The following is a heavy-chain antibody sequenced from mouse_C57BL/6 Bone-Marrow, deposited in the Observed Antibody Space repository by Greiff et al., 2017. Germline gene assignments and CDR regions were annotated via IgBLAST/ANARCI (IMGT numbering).Heavy chain of an antibody. CDR3: ERRFIATVVDFDD. Sequence: QVQLQQPGAELVKPGASVKMSCKASGYTFTGYWITWVKQRPGQGLEWIGDIYPGSGGTNYNEKFKSKATLTVDTSSSTAYMQLSSLTSEDSAVYYCERRFIATVVDFDDWGQGTTLTVSS. V-gene: IGHV1-55*01. CDR2: IYPGSGGT. J-gene: IGHJ2*01. CDR1: GYTFTGYW. D-gene: IGHD1-1*01.